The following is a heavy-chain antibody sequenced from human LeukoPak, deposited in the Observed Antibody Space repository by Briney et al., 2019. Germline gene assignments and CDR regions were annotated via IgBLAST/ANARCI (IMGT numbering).Heavy chain of an antibody. Sequence: PGGSLRLSCAASGFTVSSNYMSWVRQAPGKGLEWVSVIYSGGSTYYADSVKGRFTISRDNAKNSLYLQMNSLRAEDTAVYYCARLHYDFWSGSAGSNAFDIWGQGTMVTVSS. CDR1: GFTVSSNY. CDR2: IYSGGST. V-gene: IGHV3-53*01. J-gene: IGHJ3*02. D-gene: IGHD3-3*01. CDR3: ARLHYDFWSGSAGSNAFDI.